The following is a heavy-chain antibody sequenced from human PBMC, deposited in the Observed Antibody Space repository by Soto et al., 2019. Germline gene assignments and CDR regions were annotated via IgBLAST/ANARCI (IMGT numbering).Heavy chain of an antibody. J-gene: IGHJ3*02. CDR1: GGSISSGGYY. V-gene: IGHV4-31*03. CDR2: IYYSGST. Sequence: QVQLQESGPGLVKPSQTLSLTCTVSGGSISSGGYYWSWIRQHPGKGLEWIGYIYYSGSTYYNPSLKGRVTISVDTSKNQFSLKLSSVTAADTAVYYCARGYKMVRGVRYDAFDIWGQGTMVTVSS. CDR3: ARGYKMVRGVRYDAFDI. D-gene: IGHD3-10*01.